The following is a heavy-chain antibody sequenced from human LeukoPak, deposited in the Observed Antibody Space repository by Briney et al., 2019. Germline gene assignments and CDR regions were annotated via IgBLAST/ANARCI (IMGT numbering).Heavy chain of an antibody. V-gene: IGHV4-34*01. CDR2: INHSGST. J-gene: IGHJ4*02. CDR1: GGSFSGYY. Sequence: NASETLSLTGAVYGGSFSGYYWSWIRQPPGKGLEWIGEINHSGSTNYNPSLKSRVTISVDTSKNQFSLKLSSVAAADTAVYYCARRWLHRKGFDYWGQGTLVTVSS. D-gene: IGHD5-24*01. CDR3: ARRWLHRKGFDY.